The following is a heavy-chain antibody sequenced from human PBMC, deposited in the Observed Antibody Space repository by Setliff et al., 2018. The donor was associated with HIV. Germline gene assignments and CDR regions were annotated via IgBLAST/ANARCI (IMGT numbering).Heavy chain of an antibody. CDR2: IYPGDSDT. J-gene: IGHJ2*01. V-gene: IGHV5-51*01. Sequence: GESLKISCKASGYRFNSYWIAWVRQMPGKGLEWMGIIYPGDSDTRYSPSFQGQVTISVDKSISTTYLQWNSLKASDTAIYYCARALDFLTEQLNWFFPLWGRGTLVTVSS. CDR3: ARALDFLTEQLNWFFPL. D-gene: IGHD3-9*01. CDR1: GYRFNSYW.